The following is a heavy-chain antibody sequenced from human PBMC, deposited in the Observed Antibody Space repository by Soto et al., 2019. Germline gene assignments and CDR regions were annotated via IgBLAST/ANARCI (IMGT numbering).Heavy chain of an antibody. CDR2: IYHSGST. J-gene: IGHJ3*02. Sequence: SETLSLTCAVSGDSISSRNWWTWVRQPPGKGLEWIGEIYHSGSTNYSPTLKSRVTISVDTSKNQFSLKLNSVTAADTAVYYCARVIDIVATGGNAFDIWGQGTMVTVSS. V-gene: IGHV4-4*02. CDR3: ARVIDIVATGGNAFDI. D-gene: IGHD5-12*01. CDR1: GDSISSRNW.